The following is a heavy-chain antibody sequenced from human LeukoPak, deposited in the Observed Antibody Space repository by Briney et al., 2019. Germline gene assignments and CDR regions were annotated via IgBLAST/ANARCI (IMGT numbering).Heavy chain of an antibody. CDR2: ISGSGGST. Sequence: GGSLRLSCAASGFTLSSYAMSWVRQAPGKGLEWVSAISGSGGSTYYADSVKGRFTISRDNSKNTLYLQMNSLRAEDTAVYYCAKGGAYYDFWSGYYADYWGQGTLVTVSS. J-gene: IGHJ4*02. V-gene: IGHV3-23*01. D-gene: IGHD3-3*01. CDR1: GFTLSSYA. CDR3: AKGGAYYDFWSGYYADY.